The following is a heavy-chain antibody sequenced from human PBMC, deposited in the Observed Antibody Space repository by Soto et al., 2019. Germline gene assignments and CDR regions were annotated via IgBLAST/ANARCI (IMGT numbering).Heavy chain of an antibody. D-gene: IGHD1-26*01. CDR1: GFTFSDHY. Sequence: ESGGGLVQPGGSLRLSCAASGFTFSDHYMDWVRQAPGKGLEWVGRSRNRANSYSTEYAASVKGRFTISRDDSKNSLYLQMNSLITDDTAVYCCASSGSYQPFDYWGLGTLVTVSS. V-gene: IGHV3-72*01. CDR3: ASSGSYQPFDY. J-gene: IGHJ4*02. CDR2: SRNRANSYST.